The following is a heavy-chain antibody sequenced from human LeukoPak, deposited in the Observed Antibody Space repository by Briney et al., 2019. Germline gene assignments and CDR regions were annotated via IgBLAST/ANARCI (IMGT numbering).Heavy chain of an antibody. Sequence: GASVKVSCKASGYTFTGYYMHWVRQAPGQGLEWMGWINPNSGGTNYAQKFQGRVTMTRDTSISTAYMELSRLRSDDTAVYYCAREGGGLYSSSWSYYYMDVWGKGTTVTISS. CDR3: AREGGGLYSSSWSYYYMDV. V-gene: IGHV1-2*02. J-gene: IGHJ6*03. CDR1: GYTFTGYY. D-gene: IGHD6-13*01. CDR2: INPNSGGT.